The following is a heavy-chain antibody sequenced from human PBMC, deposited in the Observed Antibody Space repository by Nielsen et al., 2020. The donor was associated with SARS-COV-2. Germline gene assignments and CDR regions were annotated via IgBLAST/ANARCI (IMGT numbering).Heavy chain of an antibody. V-gene: IGHV3-48*03. CDR3: ARTRSGWYVDY. Sequence: GESLKISCAASGFTFSSYEMNWVRQAPGKGLEWVSYISSSGSTIYYADSVKGRFTISRDNAKNSLYLQMNSLRAEDTVVYYCARTRSGWYVDYWGQGTLVTVSS. CDR2: ISSSGSTI. J-gene: IGHJ4*02. CDR1: GFTFSSYE. D-gene: IGHD6-19*01.